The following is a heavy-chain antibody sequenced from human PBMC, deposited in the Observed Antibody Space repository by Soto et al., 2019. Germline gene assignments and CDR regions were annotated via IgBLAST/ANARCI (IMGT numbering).Heavy chain of an antibody. V-gene: IGHV3-23*01. D-gene: IGHD3-10*01. CDR3: ARGSEDSYPGSRIFDF. J-gene: IGHJ4*02. Sequence: EVQLLVSGGDLVQPGGSLRLSCVASRFTFGSRAMSWVRQAPGEGLEWVSTITDNGGDSKSADSVRGRFAISRDNSKNILYLQMNSLRAEDSAVYYCARGSEDSYPGSRIFDFWGRGTLVSVSS. CDR1: RFTFGSRA. CDR2: ITDNGGDS.